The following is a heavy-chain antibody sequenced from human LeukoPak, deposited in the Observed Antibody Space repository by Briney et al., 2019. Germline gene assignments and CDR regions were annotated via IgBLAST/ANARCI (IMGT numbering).Heavy chain of an antibody. CDR2: ISAYSGNT. D-gene: IGHD3-10*01. CDR1: GYTFTDFY. Sequence: GASVKVSCKASGYTFTDFYMHWVRQAPGQGLEWMGWISAYSGNTNYAQKLQGRVTMTTDTSTSTAYMELRSLISEDTAVYYCARSDYYGSGSYYNEGWFDSWGPGTLVTVSS. CDR3: ARSDYYGSGSYYNEGWFDS. J-gene: IGHJ5*01. V-gene: IGHV1-18*04.